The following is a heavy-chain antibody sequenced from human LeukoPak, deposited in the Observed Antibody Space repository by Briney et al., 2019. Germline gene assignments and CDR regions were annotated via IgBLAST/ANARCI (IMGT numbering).Heavy chain of an antibody. CDR2: FGTRSTSI. V-gene: IGHV3-21*01. D-gene: IGHD5-12*01. CDR1: GFTFSSYA. J-gene: IGHJ4*02. CDR3: ACARSGGAYLDY. Sequence: PGGSLRLSCAASGFTFSSYAMNWVRQAPGKGLEWVSSFGTRSTSIYYARSVTGRFIISRDNAKNSLYLQMNSLRAEDTAVYYCACARSGGAYLDYWGQGTLVTVSS.